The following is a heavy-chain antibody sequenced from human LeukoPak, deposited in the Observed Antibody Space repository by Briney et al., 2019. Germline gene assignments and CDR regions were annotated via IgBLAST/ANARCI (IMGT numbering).Heavy chain of an antibody. V-gene: IGHV4-61*02. CDR1: SGSISSGSCY. D-gene: IGHD2-15*01. J-gene: IGHJ4*02. CDR3: AREESGYCDGGSCPYYFDY. CDR2: IFTSGGT. Sequence: SETLSLTCTVSSGSISSGSCYWSWIRQPAGKGLEWIGRIFTSGGTNYNPSLKSRVTISVDMSKNQFSLKLNSVTAADAAVYYCAREESGYCDGGSCPYYFDYWGQGTLVTVSS.